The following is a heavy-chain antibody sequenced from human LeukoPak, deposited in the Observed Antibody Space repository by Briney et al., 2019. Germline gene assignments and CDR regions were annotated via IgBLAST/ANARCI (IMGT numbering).Heavy chain of an antibody. J-gene: IGHJ4*02. CDR2: IVVGSGNT. CDR1: GFTFTSSA. CDR3: AASHYYGSGSLDY. V-gene: IGHV1-58*02. Sequence: SVKVSCKASGFTFTSSAMQWVRQARGQRLEWIGWIVVGSGNTNYAQKFQERVTITRDMSTSTAYMELSSLRSEDTAVYYCAASHYYGSGSLDYWGQGTLVTVSS. D-gene: IGHD3-10*01.